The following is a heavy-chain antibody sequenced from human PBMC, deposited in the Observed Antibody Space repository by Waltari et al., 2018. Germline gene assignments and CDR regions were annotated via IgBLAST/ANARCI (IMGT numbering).Heavy chain of an antibody. CDR2: ISGSGGST. CDR1: GFTFSIYA. D-gene: IGHD3-10*01. J-gene: IGHJ3*02. CDR3: AKPAGRGAFDI. V-gene: IGHV3-23*01. Sequence: EVQLLESGGGLVQPGGSLRLSCAASGFTFSIYAMSWVRQAPGKGVEGGSAISGSGGSTDYADSVKGRLTISRDNSKNTLYLQMNSLRAEDTAVYYCAKPAGRGAFDIWGQGTMVTVSS.